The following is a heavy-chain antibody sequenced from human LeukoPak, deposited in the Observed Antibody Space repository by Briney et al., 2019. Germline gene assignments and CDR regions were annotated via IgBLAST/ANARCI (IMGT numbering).Heavy chain of an antibody. J-gene: IGHJ6*03. CDR2: IYTSGST. CDR1: GGSISSYY. V-gene: IGHV4-4*07. D-gene: IGHD6-13*01. CDR3: ARDRPYSSSWSRYYYYYYMDV. Sequence: PSETLSLTCTVSGGSISSYYWSWIRQPAGKGLEWIGRIYTSGSTNYNPSLKSRVTMSVDTSKNQFSLKLSSVTAADTAVYYCARDRPYSSSWSRYYYYYYMDVWGKGTTVTISS.